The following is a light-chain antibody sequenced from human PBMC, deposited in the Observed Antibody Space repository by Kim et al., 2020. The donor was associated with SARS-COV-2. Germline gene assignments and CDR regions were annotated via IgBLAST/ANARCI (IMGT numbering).Light chain of an antibody. CDR3: QQTYSASRT. CDR1: RDISRY. CDR2: TAS. Sequence: ASCGDGVTIPCRASRDISRYLHCYQQKPGKAHTLLIYTASSLQSWVPSRFTGSGSETDFTLTISSLQHEDFATYYFQQTYSASRTFVQGTKVDSK. J-gene: IGKJ1*01. V-gene: IGKV1-39*01.